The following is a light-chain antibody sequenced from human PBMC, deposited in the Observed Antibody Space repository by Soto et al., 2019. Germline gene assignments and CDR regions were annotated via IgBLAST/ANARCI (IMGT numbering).Light chain of an antibody. CDR3: QHYNSYSEA. V-gene: IGKV1-5*03. Sequence: DSQMTQSRPTLSGYVGSRFTISCRASQTISSWLAWYQQNKGKAPKLMIYKASTLKSGVPSRFSGSGSGTEFNLTISSLQPDDFATYYCQHYNSYSEAFGQGTKVDI. J-gene: IGKJ1*01. CDR2: KAS. CDR1: QTISSW.